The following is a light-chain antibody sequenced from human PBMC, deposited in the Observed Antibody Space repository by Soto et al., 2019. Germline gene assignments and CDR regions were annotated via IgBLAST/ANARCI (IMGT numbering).Light chain of an antibody. CDR3: SSYRTGSAFYV. V-gene: IGLV2-14*01. CDR2: EVR. CDR1: SSDVGGYNY. J-gene: IGLJ1*01. Sequence: QSALTQPASVSGSPGQSITISCTGTSSDVGGYNYVSWYQQHPGKAPKLMIYEVRNRPSGVPNRFSGAKSGNTASLTISGLQAEDEADYYCSSYRTGSAFYVFGSGTKLTVL.